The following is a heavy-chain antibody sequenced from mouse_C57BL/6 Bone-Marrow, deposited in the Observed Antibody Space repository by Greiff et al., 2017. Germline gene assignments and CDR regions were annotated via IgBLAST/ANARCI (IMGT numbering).Heavy chain of an antibody. V-gene: IGHV5-9-1*02. CDR3: TRDPAVVGMDY. Sequence: EVKLVESGEGLVKPGGSLKLSCAASGFTFSSYAMSWVRQTPEKRLEWVAYISSGGDYLYYADTVKGRFTISRDNARKTLYLQMSRLKSEDTAMYYCTRDPAVVGMDYWGQGTAVTVSS. D-gene: IGHD1-1*01. CDR2: ISSGGDYL. J-gene: IGHJ4*01. CDR1: GFTFSSYA.